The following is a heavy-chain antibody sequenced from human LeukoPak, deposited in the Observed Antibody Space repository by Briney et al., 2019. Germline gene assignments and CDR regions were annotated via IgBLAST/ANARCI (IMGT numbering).Heavy chain of an antibody. CDR1: GFTFGNYW. J-gene: IGHJ4*02. CDR2: IKDDGSAK. CDR3: AARLGGTGAYFY. V-gene: IGHV3-7*01. D-gene: IGHD7-27*01. Sequence: GGSLRLSCAASGFTFGNYWMSWVRQPPGKGLEWVANIKDDGSAKRSLDSVRGRFTISRDNVKNSLYMQMNSLRVDDTAVYFCAARLGGTGAYFYWGQGTLVTVSS.